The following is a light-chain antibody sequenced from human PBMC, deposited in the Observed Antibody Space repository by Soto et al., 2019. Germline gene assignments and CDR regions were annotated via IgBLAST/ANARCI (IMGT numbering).Light chain of an antibody. V-gene: IGKV1-5*03. Sequence: DIQMTQSPSTLSASVVDIVKITCRSSQSIINWLAWYQQKPGKAPKLLIYKASSLESGVPSRFSGSGSGTDFTLTIGSLQPEDFATYYCQQSYTTPLNCGQGTRREIK. J-gene: IGKJ5*01. CDR1: QSIINW. CDR3: QQSYTTPLN. CDR2: KAS.